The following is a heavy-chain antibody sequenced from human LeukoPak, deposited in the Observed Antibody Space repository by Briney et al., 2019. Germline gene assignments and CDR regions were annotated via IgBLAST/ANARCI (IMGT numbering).Heavy chain of an antibody. CDR3: ARNAPYSSGYDY. V-gene: IGHV4-31*03. CDR2: IYYSGST. Sequence: SETLSLTCTVSGGSISSGGYYWSWIRQHPGKGLEWIGYIYYSGSTYYNPSLKSRVTISVDTSKNQFSLKLSSVTAADTAVYYCARNAPYSSGYDYWGQGTLVTVSS. CDR1: GGSISSGGYY. J-gene: IGHJ4*02. D-gene: IGHD6-19*01.